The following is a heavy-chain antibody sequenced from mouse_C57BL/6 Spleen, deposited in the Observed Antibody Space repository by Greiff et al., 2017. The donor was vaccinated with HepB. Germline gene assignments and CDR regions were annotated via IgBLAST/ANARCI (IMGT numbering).Heavy chain of an antibody. CDR2: ISSGSSTI. CDR1: GFTFSDYG. J-gene: IGHJ2*01. D-gene: IGHD2-3*01. CDR3: ARSDGYYYFDY. Sequence: DVKLQESGGGLVKPGGSLKLSCAASGFTFSDYGMHWVRQAPEKGLEWVAYISSGSSTIYYADTVKGRFTISRDNAKNTLFLQMTSLRSEDTAMYYCARSDGYYYFDYWGQGTTLTVSS. V-gene: IGHV5-17*01.